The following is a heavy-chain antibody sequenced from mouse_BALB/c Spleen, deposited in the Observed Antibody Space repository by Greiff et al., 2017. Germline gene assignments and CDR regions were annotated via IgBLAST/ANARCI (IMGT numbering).Heavy chain of an antibody. D-gene: IGHD2-1*01. CDR2: IWTGGGT. CDR1: GFSLTSYD. V-gene: IGHV2-9-2*01. Sequence: QVQLKESGPGLVAPSQSLSITCTVSGFSLTSYDISWIRQPPGKGLEWLGVIWTGGGTNYNSAFMSRLSISKDNSKSQVFLKMNSLQTDDTAIYYCGRDRNYNYAMDYWGQGTSVTVSS. CDR3: GRDRNYNYAMDY. J-gene: IGHJ4*01.